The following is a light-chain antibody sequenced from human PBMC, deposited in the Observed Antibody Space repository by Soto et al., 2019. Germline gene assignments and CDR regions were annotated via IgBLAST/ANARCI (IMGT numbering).Light chain of an antibody. Sequence: QSVLTQPPSASGTPGQRVTISCSGSTSNIGSNTVHWYQQVPGTAPKLLMYSDSQRPSGVPDRFSGSKSGTSASLAITGLQSEDEADYYCAAWDDSLHGPVFGGGTKLTVL. V-gene: IGLV1-44*01. CDR3: AAWDDSLHGPV. CDR1: TSNIGSNT. J-gene: IGLJ2*01. CDR2: SDS.